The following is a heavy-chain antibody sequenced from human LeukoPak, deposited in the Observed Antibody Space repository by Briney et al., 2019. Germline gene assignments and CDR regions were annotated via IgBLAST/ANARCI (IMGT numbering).Heavy chain of an antibody. CDR3: ARDGIAAAGSSAGYSWFDP. J-gene: IGHJ5*02. Sequence: PGKSLRLSCAASGFTFSSYSMNWVRQAPGKGLEWVSSISSSSSYIYYADSVKGRFTISRDNAKNSLYLQMNSLRAEDTAVYYCARDGIAAAGSSAGYSWFDPWGQGTLVTVSS. CDR1: GFTFSSYS. CDR2: ISSSSSYI. V-gene: IGHV3-21*01. D-gene: IGHD6-13*01.